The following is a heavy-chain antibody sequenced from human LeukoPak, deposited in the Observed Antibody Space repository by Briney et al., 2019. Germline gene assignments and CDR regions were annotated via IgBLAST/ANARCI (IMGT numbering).Heavy chain of an antibody. CDR3: AKTHIFGVVIYFDY. D-gene: IGHD3-3*02. V-gene: IGHV3-23*01. J-gene: IGHJ4*02. CDR2: ISGSGGST. Sequence: VGSLKLSCAASGFTFSSYAMSWVRQAPGKGLEWVSAISGSGGSTYYADSVKGRFTISRDNSKNTLYLQMNSLRAEDTAVYYCAKTHIFGVVIYFDYWGQGTLVTVSS. CDR1: GFTFSSYA.